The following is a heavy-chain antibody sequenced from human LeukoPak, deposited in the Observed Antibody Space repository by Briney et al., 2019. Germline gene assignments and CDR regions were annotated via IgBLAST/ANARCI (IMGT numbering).Heavy chain of an antibody. CDR2: LNLEHITY. Sequence: ATVKVSCKVSGHSLMELSTHWVRHAPGKGLEWMRGLNLEHITYVYAQRFQGRVTMTEDTTTDTAYMELTSLSSEDTAVYYCTIGVAVAGTPPGGDYWGQGTLLTVSS. CDR1: GHSLMELS. V-gene: IGHV1-24*01. J-gene: IGHJ4*02. CDR3: TIGVAVAGTPPGGDY. D-gene: IGHD6-19*01.